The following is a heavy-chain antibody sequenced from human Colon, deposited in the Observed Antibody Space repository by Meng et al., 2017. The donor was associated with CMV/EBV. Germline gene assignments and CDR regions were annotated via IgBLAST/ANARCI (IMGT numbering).Heavy chain of an antibody. CDR3: ARDRKCCTSHSCYGYHYGMDV. Sequence: GESLKISCVGSGFTFTDYSMTWVRQAPGRGLEWVSSISRDSSYRYHADSLKGRFTISRDNAKNSLFLQINSLRAEDTAVYYCARDRKCCTSHSCYGYHYGMDVWGQGATVTVSS. CDR2: ISRDSSYR. CDR1: GFTFTDYS. J-gene: IGHJ6*02. D-gene: IGHD2/OR15-2a*01. V-gene: IGHV3-21*06.